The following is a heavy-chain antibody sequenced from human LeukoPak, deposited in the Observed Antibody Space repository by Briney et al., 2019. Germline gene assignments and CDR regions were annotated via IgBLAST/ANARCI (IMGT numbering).Heavy chain of an antibody. V-gene: IGHV4-4*07. J-gene: IGHJ4*02. D-gene: IGHD4-17*01. Sequence: NPSETLSLTCTVSGGSISCFYWSWIRQPAGKGLEWIGRVYTSGSTNYNPSLKSRVTMSVDTSKKQFSLKLRSVTAADTAVYYCARGGYGDPFDYWGQGTLVTVSS. CDR1: GGSISCFY. CDR2: VYTSGST. CDR3: ARGGYGDPFDY.